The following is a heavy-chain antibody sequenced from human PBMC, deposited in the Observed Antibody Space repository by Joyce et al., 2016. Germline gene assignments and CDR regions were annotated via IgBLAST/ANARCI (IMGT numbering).Heavy chain of an antibody. CDR3: ARWGVSWGNYFLDY. CDR2: IFPGNPDS. V-gene: IGHV5-51*01. Sequence: EVQLVQSGAEVKKPGESLKISCKASGYSFTTYWVGWLRQLPGKGLEWSGIIFPGNPDSRYSPSFQGQVTVSADRSIATAYLQWSSLKASDTAMYYCARWGVSWGNYFLDYWGQGTLVTVSS. CDR1: GYSFTTYW. J-gene: IGHJ4*02. D-gene: IGHD2-15*01.